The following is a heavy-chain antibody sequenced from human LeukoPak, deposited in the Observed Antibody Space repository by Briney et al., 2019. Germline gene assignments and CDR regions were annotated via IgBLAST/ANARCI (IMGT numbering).Heavy chain of an antibody. CDR3: AKVTSVIWFGKYYFDY. Sequence: TGGSLRLSCAASGFTFSSYGMHWVRQAPGKGLEWVAVISYDGSNKYYADSVKGRFTISRDNSKNTLYLQMKSLRAEDTADYHCAKVTSVIWFGKYYFDYWGQGTLVTVSS. CDR2: ISYDGSNK. V-gene: IGHV3-30*18. J-gene: IGHJ4*02. D-gene: IGHD3-10*01. CDR1: GFTFSSYG.